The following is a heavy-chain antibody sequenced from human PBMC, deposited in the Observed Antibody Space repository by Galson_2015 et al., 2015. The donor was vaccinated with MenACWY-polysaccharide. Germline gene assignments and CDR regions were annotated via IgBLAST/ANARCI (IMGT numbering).Heavy chain of an antibody. J-gene: IGHJ4*02. CDR2: IKSDGSNT. D-gene: IGHD4-17*01. CDR3: ARVGDDYGDHVEFDY. CDR1: GFTFSTYW. V-gene: IGHV3-74*03. Sequence: SLRLSCAASGFTFSTYWMHWVRQVPGKGLVRVSRIKSDGSNTMYADSVKGRFTTSRDNAKNILYLQMNSLRVEDTAVYYCARVGDDYGDHVEFDYWGQGTLLTVSP.